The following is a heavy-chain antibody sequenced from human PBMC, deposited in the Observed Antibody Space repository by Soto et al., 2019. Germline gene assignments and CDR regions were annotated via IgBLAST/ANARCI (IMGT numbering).Heavy chain of an antibody. CDR3: ARHLRRDGYNYYFDF. Sequence: QVQLQESGPGLVKPSETLSLTCTVSGGSISYYYWSWIRQSPGKGLEWIGYIYYSGSTKYSPSLESRAPMSVDTSKNQFSLKLSSVTAADTAVYFCARHLRRDGYNYYFDFWGQGTLVTVSS. CDR1: GGSISYYY. CDR2: IYYSGST. J-gene: IGHJ4*02. V-gene: IGHV4-59*08. D-gene: IGHD1-1*01.